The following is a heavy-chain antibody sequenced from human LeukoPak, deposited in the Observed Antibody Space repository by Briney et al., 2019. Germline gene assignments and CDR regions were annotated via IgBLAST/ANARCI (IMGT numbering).Heavy chain of an antibody. CDR1: GGSVSNSLYY. D-gene: IGHD5-18*01. V-gene: IGHV4-61*01. CDR2: VYYNGDT. J-gene: IGHJ4*02. Sequence: SETLSLTCTVSGGSVSNSLYYWSWIRQPPGKGLEWIGYVYYNGDTNYNPSLKSRVIISIDTSSNQFSLRLNSMTAADTAVYYCARVLRAASWRSYDYWGQGSLVTVSS. CDR3: ARVLRAASWRSYDY.